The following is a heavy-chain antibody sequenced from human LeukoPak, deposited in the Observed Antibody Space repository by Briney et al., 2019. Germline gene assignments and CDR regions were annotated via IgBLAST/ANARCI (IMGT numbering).Heavy chain of an antibody. Sequence: SETLSLTCTVSGGSISSYYWSWIRQPPGKGLEWIGYIYYSGSTNYNPSLKSRVTISVDTSKNQFSLKLSSVTAADTAVYYCARHRMDYDFWSGYYTPPYWYFDLWGRGTLVTVSS. CDR3: ARHRMDYDFWSGYYTPPYWYFDL. CDR2: IYYSGST. V-gene: IGHV4-59*08. J-gene: IGHJ2*01. CDR1: GGSISSYY. D-gene: IGHD3-3*01.